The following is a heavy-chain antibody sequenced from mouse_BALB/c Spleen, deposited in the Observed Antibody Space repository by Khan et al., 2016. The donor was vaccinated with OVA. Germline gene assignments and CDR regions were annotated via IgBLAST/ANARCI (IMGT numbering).Heavy chain of an antibody. J-gene: IGHJ3*01. CDR1: GYTFTSYW. Sequence: QVQLQQPGTELVRPGTSVKLSCKASGYTFTSYWMNWIKQRPEQGLEWIGRIDPYDRETHYNQKFKDKATLTVDKSSNTAYMQLTSLTSEDSAVYYCARNPFAYWGQGTLVTVSA. V-gene: IGHV1-52*01. CDR3: ARNPFAY. CDR2: IDPYDRET.